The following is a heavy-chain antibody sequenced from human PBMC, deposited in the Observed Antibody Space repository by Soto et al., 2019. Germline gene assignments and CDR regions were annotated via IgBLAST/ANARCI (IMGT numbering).Heavy chain of an antibody. Sequence: GESLKISCKGSGYSFTSYWISWVRQMPGKGLEWMGRIDPSDSYTNYSPSFQGHVTISADKSISTAYLQWSSLKASDTAMYYCERLRSRYADYGAFGYWGQGTLVTVSS. J-gene: IGHJ4*02. CDR2: IDPSDSYT. D-gene: IGHD4-17*01. CDR3: ERLRSRYADYGAFGY. V-gene: IGHV5-10-1*01. CDR1: GYSFTSYW.